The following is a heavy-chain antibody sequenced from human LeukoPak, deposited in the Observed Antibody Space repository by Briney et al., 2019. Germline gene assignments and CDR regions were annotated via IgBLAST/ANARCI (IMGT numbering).Heavy chain of an antibody. CDR1: GGSISSSSYY. V-gene: IGHV4-39*07. D-gene: IGHD3-16*01. CDR2: IFYSGTT. CDR3: ARRGGPHHFDY. Sequence: SETLSLTCTVSGGSISSSSYYWAWIRQPPGKGLEWIGSIFYSGTTFYNPSLKSRVTIFVDTSKNQFSLKLNSVTAADTAVYYCARRGGPHHFDYWDQGTLVTVSS. J-gene: IGHJ4*02.